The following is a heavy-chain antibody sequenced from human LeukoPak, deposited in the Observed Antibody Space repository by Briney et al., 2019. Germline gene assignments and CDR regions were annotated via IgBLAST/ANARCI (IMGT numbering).Heavy chain of an antibody. CDR1: GFTFSRYW. CDR2: IKQDGSEK. J-gene: IGHJ6*03. V-gene: IGHV3-7*01. D-gene: IGHD6-13*01. Sequence: PTGGSLRLSCAASGFTFSRYWMSWVRQAPGKGLEWVANIKQDGSEKYYVDSVKGRFTISRDNAKNSLYLQMNSLRAEDTAVYYCAREETAALAYYYMDVWGKGTTVTVSS. CDR3: AREETAALAYYYMDV.